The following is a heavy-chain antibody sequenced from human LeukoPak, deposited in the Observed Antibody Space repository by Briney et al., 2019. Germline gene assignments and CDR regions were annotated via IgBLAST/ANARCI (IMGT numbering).Heavy chain of an antibody. D-gene: IGHD6-19*01. CDR3: ARGTYSSGWLEFSDFDF. CDR1: GFTFTYYH. Sequence: GGSLRLSCAASGFTFTYYHMHWVRQAPGKGLEWVSYINSRSTTLYYADSVKGRFTISRDNAMNSLFLEINSLRAEDTAVYYCARGTYSSGWLEFSDFDFWGQGILVTVSS. J-gene: IGHJ4*02. V-gene: IGHV3-48*01. CDR2: INSRSTTL.